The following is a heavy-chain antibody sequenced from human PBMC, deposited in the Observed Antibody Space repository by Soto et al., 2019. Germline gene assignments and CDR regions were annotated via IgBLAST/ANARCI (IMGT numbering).Heavy chain of an antibody. CDR2: IRNKANSYTT. Sequence: EVQLVESGGGLVQPGGSLRLSCAASGFTFSDHYMDWVRQAPGQGLEWVGRIRNKANSYTTEHAASVKGRFSISRDDSKNSVYLQMNSLKTEDTAVYYWARGTFDYWGQGTQVTVSS. CDR1: GFTFSDHY. CDR3: ARGTFDY. J-gene: IGHJ4*02. V-gene: IGHV3-72*01. D-gene: IGHD3-10*01.